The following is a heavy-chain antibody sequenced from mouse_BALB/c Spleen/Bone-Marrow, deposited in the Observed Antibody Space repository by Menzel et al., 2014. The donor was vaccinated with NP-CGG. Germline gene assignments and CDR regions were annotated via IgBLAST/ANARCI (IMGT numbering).Heavy chain of an antibody. CDR2: ISSGGSYT. CDR3: TRDGKGNYDYAMDY. J-gene: IGHJ4*01. Sequence: VQLKDSGGGLVKPGGSLKLSCAASGFTFSSYTMSWVRQTPEKRLEWVATISSGGSYTYYPDSVKGRFTISRDNAKNTLYLQMSSLKSEDTAMYYCTRDGKGNYDYAMDYWGQGTSVTVSS. V-gene: IGHV5-6-4*01. D-gene: IGHD2-1*01. CDR1: GFTFSSYT.